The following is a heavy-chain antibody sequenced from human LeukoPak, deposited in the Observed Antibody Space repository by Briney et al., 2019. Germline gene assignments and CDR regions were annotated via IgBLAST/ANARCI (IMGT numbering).Heavy chain of an antibody. J-gene: IGHJ6*03. V-gene: IGHV4-59*12. CDR2: IYYSGST. D-gene: IGHD2-2*01. CDR1: GGSISSYY. CDR3: ARVLLGYCSSTSCWKGYYYYMDV. Sequence: SETLSLTCTVSGGSISSYYWSWIRQPPGKGLEWIGYIYYSGSTNYNPSLKSRVTISVDTSKNQFSLKLSSVTAADTAVYYCARVLLGYCSSTSCWKGYYYYMDVWGKGTTVTVSS.